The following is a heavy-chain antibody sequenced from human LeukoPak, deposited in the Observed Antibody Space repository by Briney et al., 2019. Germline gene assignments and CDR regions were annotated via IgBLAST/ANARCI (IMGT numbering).Heavy chain of an antibody. CDR3: ATPLWFGKFIFHY. D-gene: IGHD3-10*01. CDR1: GYTFTSYG. CDR2: INPDSGVT. Sequence: WASVKVSCKSSGYTFTSYGITWVRQAPGQGLEWMGRINPDSGVTNFAQKFQGRVTMTRDTSISTAYMELSRLTSDDTAVYYCATPLWFGKFIFHYWGQGSLVTVSS. J-gene: IGHJ4*02. V-gene: IGHV1-2*06.